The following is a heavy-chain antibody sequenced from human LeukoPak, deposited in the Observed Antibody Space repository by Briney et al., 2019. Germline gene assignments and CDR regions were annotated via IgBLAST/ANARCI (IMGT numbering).Heavy chain of an antibody. CDR1: GGSFSGYY. Sequence: SETLSLTCAVYGGSFSGYYWGWIRQPPGKGLEWIGSMYYSGSTYYNPSLKSRVTISVDTSRNQFSLKLSSVTAADTAVYYCARHRGYYYYYMDVWGKGTTVTISS. V-gene: IGHV4-39*01. CDR3: ARHRGYYYYYMDV. CDR2: MYYSGST. J-gene: IGHJ6*03.